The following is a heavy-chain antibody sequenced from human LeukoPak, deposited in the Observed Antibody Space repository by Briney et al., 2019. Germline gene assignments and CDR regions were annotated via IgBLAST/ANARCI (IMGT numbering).Heavy chain of an antibody. CDR3: ARDDYYDSSGYAFDY. V-gene: IGHV1-18*01. D-gene: IGHD3-22*01. CDR1: GYTFTSYG. Sequence: GASVKVSCKASGYTFTSYGISWVRQAPGQRLEWMGWISAYNGNTNYAQKLQGRVTMTTDTSTSTAYMELRSLRSDDTAVYYCARDDYYDSSGYAFDYWGQGTPVTVSS. CDR2: ISAYNGNT. J-gene: IGHJ4*02.